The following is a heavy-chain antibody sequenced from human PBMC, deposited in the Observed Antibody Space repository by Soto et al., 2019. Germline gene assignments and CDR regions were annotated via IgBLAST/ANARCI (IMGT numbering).Heavy chain of an antibody. CDR3: ARASSGSYATDSFHH. D-gene: IGHD1-26*01. V-gene: IGHV1-2*02. CDR2: ISPSSGGA. CDR1: GYTFTDYY. J-gene: IGHJ1*01. Sequence: GASVKVSCKASGYTFTDYYLHWVRQAPGQGLEWMGWISPSSGGANSAQKFQGRVTMTRDTSIGTAYMELSRLRSDDTAVYYCARASSGSYATDSFHHWGQGTLVTVSS.